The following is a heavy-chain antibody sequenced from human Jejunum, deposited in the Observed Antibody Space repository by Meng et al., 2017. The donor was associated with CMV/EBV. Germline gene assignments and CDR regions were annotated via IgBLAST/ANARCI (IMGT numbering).Heavy chain of an antibody. Sequence: SFPTSGFTFIRCAMNWVRQDPGKGLEWVSTISEIRDASYYGDSVKGRFAISRDNSKNTLYLQMSSLRVEDTAVYYCAKARQCEDWGQGTLVTVSS. CDR3: AKARQCED. V-gene: IGHV3-23*01. J-gene: IGHJ4*02. CDR2: ISEIRDAS. CDR1: GFTFIRCA.